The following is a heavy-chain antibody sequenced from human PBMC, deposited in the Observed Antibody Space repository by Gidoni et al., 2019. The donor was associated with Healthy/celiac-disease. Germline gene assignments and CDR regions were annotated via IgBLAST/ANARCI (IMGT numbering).Heavy chain of an antibody. Sequence: EVQLVESGGGLVQPGGSLRLSCAASGFTFSRYEMNWVRQAPGQGLAWVSYISSSGSTIYYADSVKGRFTISRDNAKNSLYLQMNSLRAEDTAVYYCARGGHYYDSSGYYYYFDYWGQGTLVTVSS. J-gene: IGHJ4*02. CDR1: GFTFSRYE. D-gene: IGHD3-22*01. V-gene: IGHV3-48*03. CDR2: ISSSGSTI. CDR3: ARGGHYYDSSGYYYYFDY.